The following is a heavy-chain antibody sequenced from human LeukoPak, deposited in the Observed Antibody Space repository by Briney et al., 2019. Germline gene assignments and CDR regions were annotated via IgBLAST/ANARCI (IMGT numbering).Heavy chain of an antibody. CDR3: ARVQSWIQLWSRGGAFDI. CDR1: GGSFSGYY. D-gene: IGHD5-18*01. J-gene: IGHJ3*02. V-gene: IGHV4-34*01. Sequence: SETLSLTCAVYGGSFSGYYWSWIRQPPGKGLEWIGEISHSGSTNYNPSLKSRVTISVDTSKNQFSLKLSSVTAADTAVYYCARVQSWIQLWSRGGAFDIWGQGTMVTVSS. CDR2: ISHSGST.